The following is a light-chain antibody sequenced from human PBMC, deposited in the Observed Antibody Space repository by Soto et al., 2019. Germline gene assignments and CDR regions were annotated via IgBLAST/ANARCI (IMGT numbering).Light chain of an antibody. V-gene: IGKV1-5*03. J-gene: IGKJ1*01. CDR2: KAS. CDR3: QQYDVYST. CDR1: QSISRW. Sequence: DIQMTQSPSTLSASVGDRVTITCRASQSISRWLAWYQQKPGIAPKLLIYKASTLQDGVPPRFSGSGFGTEFTLTISSLQPDDCGLYYCQQYDVYSTFGQGTKVDIK.